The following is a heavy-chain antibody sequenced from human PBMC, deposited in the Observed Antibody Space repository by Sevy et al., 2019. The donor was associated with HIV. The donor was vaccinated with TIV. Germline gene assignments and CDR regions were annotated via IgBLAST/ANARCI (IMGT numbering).Heavy chain of an antibody. CDR1: GFTFDDYA. D-gene: IGHD3-22*01. CDR3: AKDLGGYYYYFDY. J-gene: IGHJ4*02. V-gene: IGHV3-9*01. Sequence: GGSLRLSCAASGFTFDDYAMHWVRQAPGKGLEWVSGCSGNSGSIGYADSVKGRFTISRDNAKNTLYLQMNSLRAEDTALYYCAKDLGGYYYYFDYWGQGTLVTVSS. CDR2: CSGNSGSI.